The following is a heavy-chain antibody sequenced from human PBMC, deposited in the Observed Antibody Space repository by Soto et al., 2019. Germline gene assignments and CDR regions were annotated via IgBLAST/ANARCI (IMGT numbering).Heavy chain of an antibody. J-gene: IGHJ4*02. Sequence: LSXNCTISGDSINNYYWSWIRQPPGKRLEWIGYIYYTGSTTYNPSLESRVTMSVDTSKNQFSLKLSSVNAADTAVYYCAKYRRTEAEGFTLDYWGRGTLVTVSS. CDR3: AKYRRTEAEGFTLDY. D-gene: IGHD6-13*01. V-gene: IGHV4-59*01. CDR1: GDSINNYY. CDR2: IYYTGST.